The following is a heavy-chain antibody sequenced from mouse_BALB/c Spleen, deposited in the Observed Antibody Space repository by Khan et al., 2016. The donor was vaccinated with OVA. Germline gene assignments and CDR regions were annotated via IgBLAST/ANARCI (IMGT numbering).Heavy chain of an antibody. CDR3: ARSLYYSYGYALDC. V-gene: IGHV3-2*02. CDR2: ISSTGGT. D-gene: IGHD2-14*01. CDR1: GYSITSDYA. Sequence: EVQLVESGPGLVKPSQSLSLTCTVTGYSITSDYAWNWIRQFPGNKLEWMGYISSTGGTSYNPSLKSRISITRETSKNQFFLQLKSVTAEDTATYYCARSLYYSYGYALDCWGQGTLVTVSS. J-gene: IGHJ4*01.